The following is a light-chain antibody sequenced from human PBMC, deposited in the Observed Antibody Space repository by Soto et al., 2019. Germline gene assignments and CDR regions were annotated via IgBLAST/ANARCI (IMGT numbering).Light chain of an antibody. CDR2: GAS. CDR1: QDIRKA. Sequence: AIQRTHSPSSLSASVGDRVTITCRASQDIRKALAWYQQKPGKAPQILIYGASTLQTGVESRFSVSGSATHFTLTISILQPEASAAYYCLQEYNYPFTFGQGPKLDIK. V-gene: IGKV1-6*01. J-gene: IGKJ2*01. CDR3: LQEYNYPFT.